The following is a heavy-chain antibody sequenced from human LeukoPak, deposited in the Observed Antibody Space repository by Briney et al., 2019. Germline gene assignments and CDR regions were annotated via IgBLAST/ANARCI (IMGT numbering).Heavy chain of an antibody. J-gene: IGHJ3*01. D-gene: IGHD1-26*01. CDR1: GFTFSGSA. CDR3: TARGAPTGDTFDV. Sequence: GGSLKPSCAASGFTFSGSAVHWVRQASGKGLGWVGCIRSKADSYATAYAASLKGRFTVCRDDTKNTAYLQMNSLKTEDTAVYYCTARGAPTGDTFDVWGQGTMVTVSS. V-gene: IGHV3-73*01. CDR2: IRSKADSYAT.